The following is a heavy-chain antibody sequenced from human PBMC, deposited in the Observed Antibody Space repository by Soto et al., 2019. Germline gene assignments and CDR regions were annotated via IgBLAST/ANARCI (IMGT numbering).Heavy chain of an antibody. CDR1: GFTFTTYW. V-gene: IGHV3-74*01. CDR2: ITLDGGST. Sequence: EVQLVESGGGLVQPGGSLRLSCATSGFTFTTYWMHWVRQAPGKGLMWVSRITLDGGSTSYADSVKGRFTISRDNAKNTLYLQMKGLRAEDTAIYYCARDLSIADTPGDDFDYWGQGTLVAVSS. D-gene: IGHD6-6*01. CDR3: ARDLSIADTPGDDFDY. J-gene: IGHJ4*02.